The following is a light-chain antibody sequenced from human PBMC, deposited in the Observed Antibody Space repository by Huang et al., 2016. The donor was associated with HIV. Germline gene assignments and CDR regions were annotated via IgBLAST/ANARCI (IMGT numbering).Light chain of an antibody. J-gene: IGKJ3*01. CDR2: WAS. CDR1: QSILYSSTDNSY. Sequence: DIVMTQSPDSLAVSLGERATINCKSSQSILYSSTDNSYLAWYHKKPGQPPKLLIYWASTRESGFPDRFSGSGSGTDFTLTISSLQAEDVAVYYCQQYYSSPFTFGPGTKVDIK. CDR3: QQYYSSPFT. V-gene: IGKV4-1*01.